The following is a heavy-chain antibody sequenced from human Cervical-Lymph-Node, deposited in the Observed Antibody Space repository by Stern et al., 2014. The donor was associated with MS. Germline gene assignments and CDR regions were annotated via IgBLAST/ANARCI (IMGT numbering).Heavy chain of an antibody. CDR3: ARSYQQGVPVYGMDV. V-gene: IGHV3-33*01. Sequence: VQLVESGGGVVQPGRSLRLSCAASGFTFSRYGMHWVRQAPGKGLEWVAIMWNDGSNKYSADSVKGRFTISRDNSKNTLYLQMNSLRVEDTAVYYCARSYQQGVPVYGMDVWGQGTTVTVFS. D-gene: IGHD2-2*01. CDR2: MWNDGSNK. J-gene: IGHJ6*02. CDR1: GFTFSRYG.